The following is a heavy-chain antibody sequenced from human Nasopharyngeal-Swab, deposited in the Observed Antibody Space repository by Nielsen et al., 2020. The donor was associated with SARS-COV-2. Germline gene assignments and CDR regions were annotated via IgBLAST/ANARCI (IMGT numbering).Heavy chain of an antibody. CDR2: IRSKAYGGTT. CDR3: TRDGGYSSSWYFPWDY. J-gene: IGHJ4*02. D-gene: IGHD6-13*01. Sequence: WVRQRPGPGLAWGGFIRSKAYGGTTEYDASVKGRSNISRDDCKSIAYMQMNSLKTEDTAVYYCTRDGGYSSSWYFPWDYWGQGTLVTVSS. V-gene: IGHV3-49*02.